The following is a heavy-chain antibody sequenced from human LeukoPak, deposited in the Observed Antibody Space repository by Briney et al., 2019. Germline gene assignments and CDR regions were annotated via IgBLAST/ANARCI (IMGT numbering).Heavy chain of an antibody. J-gene: IGHJ4*02. V-gene: IGHV3-53*01. CDR1: GFIVSNSY. CDR2: IYSSGGT. D-gene: IGHD6-19*01. CDR3: AKDSNGPAF. Sequence: HPGGSLRLSCAASGFIVSNSYMSWVRQAPGRGLEWVSVIYSSGGTFYSESVKGRFTISRDYSKNTPYLQMNSLRADDTAVYYCAKDSNGPAFWGQGTLVTVSS.